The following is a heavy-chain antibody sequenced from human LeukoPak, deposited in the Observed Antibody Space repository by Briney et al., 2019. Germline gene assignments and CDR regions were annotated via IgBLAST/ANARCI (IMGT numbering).Heavy chain of an antibody. J-gene: IGHJ4*02. CDR1: GFTFSRSA. CDR3: AKDGLYYDGSEHVYYFDS. Sequence: GGSLRLSCAASGFTFSRSAMTWVRQGPGTGLEFVASIIYSGGDTYCADSVEGRFTISRDNPKNTLYLQMNSLRAEDTALYYCAKDGLYYDGSEHVYYFDSWGQGTLVTVSS. D-gene: IGHD3-22*01. V-gene: IGHV3-23*01. CDR2: IIYSGGDT.